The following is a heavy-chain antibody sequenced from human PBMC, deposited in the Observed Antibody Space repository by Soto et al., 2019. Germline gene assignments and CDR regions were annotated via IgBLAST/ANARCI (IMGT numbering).Heavy chain of an antibody. Sequence: SVKVSCKASGGTFSTYTMSWVRQAPGQGLEWMGGIIPMFGTTTYAEDFQGRVTITADESTSTAYMELTSLGSEDTAVYYCTRDLYYFDSSAYYGHNWFDPWGQGTRVTVSS. CDR2: IIPMFGTT. D-gene: IGHD3-22*01. CDR3: TRDLYYFDSSAYYGHNWFDP. V-gene: IGHV1-69*13. CDR1: GGTFSTYT. J-gene: IGHJ5*02.